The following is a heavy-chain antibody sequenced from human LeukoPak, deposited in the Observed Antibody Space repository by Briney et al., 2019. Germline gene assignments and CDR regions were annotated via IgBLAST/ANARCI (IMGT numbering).Heavy chain of an antibody. CDR3: ARGLPHYDSSGYYQGY. CDR1: GFTFSSYT. J-gene: IGHJ4*02. CDR2: ISSSSNYI. V-gene: IGHV3-21*01. D-gene: IGHD3-22*01. Sequence: GRSLRLSCASSGFTFSSYTMNWVRQAPGKGLEWVSSISSSSNYIFYADSVKGRFTISRDNAKNSVYLQMNSLRAEDTAVYYCARGLPHYDSSGYYQGYWGQGTLVTVSS.